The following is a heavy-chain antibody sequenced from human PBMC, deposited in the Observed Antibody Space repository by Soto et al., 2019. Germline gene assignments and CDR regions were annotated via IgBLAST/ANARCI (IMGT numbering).Heavy chain of an antibody. Sequence: ASVKVSCKASGYTFTGHYIHWVRQAPEQGPEWMGVIGPESGATRYAQRFQGRVTMTRDMSITTVYMELNNLSPDGTAVYYCGRGRSGQIVVFYWGQGTPVTVSS. V-gene: IGHV1-2*02. D-gene: IGHD1-26*01. J-gene: IGHJ4*02. CDR3: GRGRSGQIVVFY. CDR2: IGPESGAT. CDR1: GYTFTGHY.